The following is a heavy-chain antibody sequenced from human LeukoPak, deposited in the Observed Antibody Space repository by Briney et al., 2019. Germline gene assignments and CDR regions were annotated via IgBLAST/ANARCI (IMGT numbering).Heavy chain of an antibody. Sequence: PGGSLRLSCAASGFTFSSYGMHWVRQAPGKGLEWVAVVWYDGSENSYADPVKGRFTISRDNSKNTLYLQMNSLRAEDTAVYYCARTLTKVAAFDYWGQGTLVTVSS. CDR1: GFTFSSYG. CDR2: VWYDGSEN. D-gene: IGHD6-13*01. V-gene: IGHV3-33*01. J-gene: IGHJ4*02. CDR3: ARTLTKVAAFDY.